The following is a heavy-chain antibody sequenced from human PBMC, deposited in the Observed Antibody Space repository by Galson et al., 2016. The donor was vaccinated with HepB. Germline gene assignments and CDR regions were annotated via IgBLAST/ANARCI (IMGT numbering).Heavy chain of an antibody. CDR3: ARKSPFGPFDY. J-gene: IGHJ4*01. D-gene: IGHD2/OR15-2a*01. V-gene: IGHV3-48*02. Sequence: SLRLSCAASAFSFSSYSMNWVRQVPGKGLEWISYISSTRTITYYADSVKGRFTISRDNAKNSLYLQMDSLRDDDTAVYYCARKSPFGPFDYWGHGTLVSVSS. CDR1: AFSFSSYS. CDR2: ISSTRTIT.